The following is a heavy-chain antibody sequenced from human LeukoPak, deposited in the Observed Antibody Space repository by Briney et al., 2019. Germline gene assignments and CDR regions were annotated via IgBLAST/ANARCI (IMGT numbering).Heavy chain of an antibody. CDR3: AKFDGVQLWLPYYYYYMDV. CDR2: ISGSSGST. V-gene: IGHV3-23*01. Sequence: GGSLRLSCAASGFTFSSYAMTWVRQAPGKGLEWVSSISGSSGSTFYADSVKGRFTISRDNSKNTLYLQVNSLRAEDTASYYCAKFDGVQLWLPYYYYYMDVWGKGTTVTVSS. CDR1: GFTFSSYA. J-gene: IGHJ6*03. D-gene: IGHD5-18*01.